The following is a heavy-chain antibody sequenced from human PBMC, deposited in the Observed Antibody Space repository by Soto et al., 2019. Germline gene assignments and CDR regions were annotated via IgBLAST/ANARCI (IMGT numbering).Heavy chain of an antibody. CDR2: ISYDGSNK. Sequence: QVQLVESGGGVVQPGRSLRLSCTASRFIFSNYAMHWVRQAPGKGLEWVAIISYDGSNKYYADSVKGRFTISRDNSKSTLYLQMSNLRPEDTAVYYCARGRCSGGSCYLAYYYYGMDVWGQGPTVTVSS. CDR3: ARGRCSGGSCYLAYYYYGMDV. V-gene: IGHV3-30-3*01. CDR1: RFIFSNYA. D-gene: IGHD2-15*01. J-gene: IGHJ6*02.